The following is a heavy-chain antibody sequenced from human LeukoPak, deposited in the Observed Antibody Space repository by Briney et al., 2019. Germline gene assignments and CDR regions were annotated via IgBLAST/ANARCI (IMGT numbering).Heavy chain of an antibody. Sequence: PSETLSLTCTVSGGSISSYYWSWIRQPPGKGLEWIGYIYYTGSTNYNPSLKSRVTISVDTAKTQFSLKLASVTAADTALYYCARDGELTTNHFACWGQGTLVTVSS. CDR2: IYYTGST. CDR1: GGSISSYY. V-gene: IGHV4-59*01. D-gene: IGHD4-11*01. J-gene: IGHJ4*02. CDR3: ARDGELTTNHFAC.